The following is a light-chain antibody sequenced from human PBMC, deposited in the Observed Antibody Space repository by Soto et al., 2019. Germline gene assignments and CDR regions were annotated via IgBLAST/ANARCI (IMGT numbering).Light chain of an antibody. CDR1: SSEVGTYNL. Sequence: TQPASVSGCPGQSITISCTGSSSEVGTYNLVSWYQQHPGEAPKLKIYEVTKRPSGVSYRFSGSKSGNTASLTISGXXAXXEADYYCCSYAGSSYVFGTGTKVTVL. CDR2: EVT. J-gene: IGLJ1*01. V-gene: IGLV2-23*02. CDR3: CSYAGSSYV.